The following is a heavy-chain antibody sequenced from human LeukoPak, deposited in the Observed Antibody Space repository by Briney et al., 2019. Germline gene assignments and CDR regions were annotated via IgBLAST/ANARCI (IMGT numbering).Heavy chain of an antibody. Sequence: GGSLRLSCTAPGFTFSSYAMSWVRQAPGKGLEWVSAISGSGGSTYYADSVKGRFPISRDNSKNTLYLQMNSLRAEDTAVYYCAKLWVGESFDYWGQGTLVTVSS. CDR1: GFTFSSYA. CDR3: AKLWVGESFDY. J-gene: IGHJ4*02. CDR2: ISGSGGST. D-gene: IGHD3-10*01. V-gene: IGHV3-23*01.